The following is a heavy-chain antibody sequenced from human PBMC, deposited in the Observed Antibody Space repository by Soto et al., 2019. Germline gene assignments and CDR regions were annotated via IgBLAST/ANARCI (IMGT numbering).Heavy chain of an antibody. D-gene: IGHD5-18*01. CDR2: IYHSGST. V-gene: IGHV4-30-2*01. CDR3: AREHVDTAMVSGVWFDP. CDR1: GGSISSGGYS. J-gene: IGHJ5*02. Sequence: SETLFLTCAVSGGSISSGGYSWSCVRQPPGKGLEWIGYIYHSGSTYYNPSLKSRVTISVDRSKNQFSLKLSSVTAADTAVYYCAREHVDTAMVSGVWFDPWGQGTLVTVSS.